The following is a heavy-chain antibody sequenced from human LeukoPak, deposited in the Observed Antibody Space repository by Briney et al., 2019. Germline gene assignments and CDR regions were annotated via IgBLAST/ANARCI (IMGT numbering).Heavy chain of an antibody. CDR2: MNPNSGNT. CDR3: ARASSISKIKRAGTINCFDP. D-gene: IGHD1-14*01. Sequence: AASVKVSRKASGYTFTSYDINWVRQATGQGLGWMGWMNPNSGNTGYAQKFQGRVTMTRNTSISTAYMELSSLRSEDTAVYYCARASSISKIKRAGTINCFDPWGQGTLVTVSS. V-gene: IGHV1-8*01. J-gene: IGHJ5*02. CDR1: GYTFTSYD.